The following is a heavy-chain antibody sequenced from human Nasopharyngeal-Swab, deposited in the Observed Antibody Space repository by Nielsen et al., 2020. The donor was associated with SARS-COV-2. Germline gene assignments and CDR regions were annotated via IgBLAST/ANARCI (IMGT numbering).Heavy chain of an antibody. D-gene: IGHD3-9*01. Sequence: GSLRLSCTVSGGSISSSSYYWGWIRQPPGKGLEWIGSIYYSGSTYYNPSLKSRVTISVDRSKNQFSLKLSSVTAADTAVYYCARRNKNILTGFDYWGQGTLVTVSS. CDR2: IYYSGST. CDR1: GGSISSSSYY. CDR3: ARRNKNILTGFDY. J-gene: IGHJ4*02. V-gene: IGHV4-39*07.